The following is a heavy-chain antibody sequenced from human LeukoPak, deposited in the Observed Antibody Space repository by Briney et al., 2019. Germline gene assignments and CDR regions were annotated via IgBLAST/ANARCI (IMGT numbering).Heavy chain of an antibody. J-gene: IGHJ6*02. CDR2: ISWNSGSI. V-gene: IGHV3-9*01. D-gene: IGHD3-10*01. CDR3: AKDMGYGSGSYYTHYYGMDV. CDR1: GFTFDDYA. Sequence: GGSLRLSCAASGFTFDDYAMHWVRQAPGKGLEWVSGISWNSGSIGYADSVKGRFTISRDNAKNSLYPQINSLRAEDTALYYCAKDMGYGSGSYYTHYYGMDVWGQGTTVTVSS.